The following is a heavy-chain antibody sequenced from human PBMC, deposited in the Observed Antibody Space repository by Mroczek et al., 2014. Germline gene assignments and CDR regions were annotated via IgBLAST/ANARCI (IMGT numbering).Heavy chain of an antibody. Sequence: QVQLQESGPRLVKPSQTLSLTCAISGDSVSSYSAAWNWIRQSPSRGLEWLGRTYYRSKWYNDYAVSVKGRIIINSDTSKNQFTLQLNSVTPEDTAVYYCAGERVGATRVVDSWGQGQWSPSLQ. V-gene: IGHV6-1*01. D-gene: IGHD1-26*01. CDR3: AGERVGATRVVDS. J-gene: IGHJ3*01. CDR2: TYYRSKWYN. CDR1: GDSVSSYSAA.